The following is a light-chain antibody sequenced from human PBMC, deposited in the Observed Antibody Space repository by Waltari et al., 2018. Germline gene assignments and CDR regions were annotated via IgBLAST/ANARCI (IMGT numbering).Light chain of an antibody. Sequence: IVLTQSPGTLSSSPGARASPSCKASQSLGNNYLAWYQHKPGQAPRLLIYGASSRAAGIPDRFSGSGSGTDFTLTISRLEPEDVAVYYCQQYASSVLYTFGQGTKLEIK. CDR3: QQYASSVLYT. V-gene: IGKV3-20*01. J-gene: IGKJ2*01. CDR1: QSLGNNY. CDR2: GAS.